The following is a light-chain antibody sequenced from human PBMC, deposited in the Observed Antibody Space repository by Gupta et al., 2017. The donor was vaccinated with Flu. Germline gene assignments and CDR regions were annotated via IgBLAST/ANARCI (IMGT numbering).Light chain of an antibody. CDR2: KGS. Sequence: VGGRVNVACRASESISNRLAWYQQKAGKPPKILIYKGSTLEGGVPSRFSGSGSGTQFTLTISSLQPDDFATYYCQKYDYYWTFGQGTKVEI. V-gene: IGKV1-5*03. CDR1: ESISNR. J-gene: IGKJ1*01. CDR3: QKYDYYWT.